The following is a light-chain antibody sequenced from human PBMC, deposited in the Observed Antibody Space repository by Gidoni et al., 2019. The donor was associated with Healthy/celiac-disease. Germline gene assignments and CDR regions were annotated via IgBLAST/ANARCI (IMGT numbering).Light chain of an antibody. Sequence: ELVLTQSPGTLSLSPGERATLSCRASQSVSSSYLAWYQQNPGPPPRLLIYGASSSATGIPDRFSGSGSATVFTLTISRLEPEDFAVYYCQQYGSSPLTFGPGTKVDIK. CDR3: QQYGSSPLT. V-gene: IGKV3-20*01. CDR2: GAS. J-gene: IGKJ3*01. CDR1: QSVSSSY.